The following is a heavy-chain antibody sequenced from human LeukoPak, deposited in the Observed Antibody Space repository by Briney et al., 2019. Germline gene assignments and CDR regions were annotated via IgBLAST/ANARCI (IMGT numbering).Heavy chain of an antibody. CDR2: INHSGST. Sequence: SETLSLTCAVYGGSFSGYYWSWIRQPPGKGLEWIGEINHSGSTNYNPSLKSRVTISVDTSKNQFSLKLSSVTAADTAVYYCAVVLEWLNAIDPWGQGTLVTVSS. J-gene: IGHJ5*02. V-gene: IGHV4-34*01. D-gene: IGHD3-3*01. CDR1: GGSFSGYY. CDR3: AVVLEWLNAIDP.